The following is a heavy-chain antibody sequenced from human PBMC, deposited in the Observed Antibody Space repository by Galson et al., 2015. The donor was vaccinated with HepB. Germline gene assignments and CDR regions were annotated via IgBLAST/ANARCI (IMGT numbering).Heavy chain of an antibody. CDR2: ISYDGSNK. CDR3: ARDMGKVTPNYFDY. J-gene: IGHJ4*02. V-gene: IGHV3-30-3*01. Sequence: SLRLSCAASGFTFTRYAIHWVRQAPGKGLEWVAFISYDGSNKYYGEFVKGRFTISRDNSKNTVYVQMNMLKPEDTAVYYCARDMGKVTPNYFDYWGPGTLVTVSS. CDR1: GFTFTRYA. D-gene: IGHD2-21*02.